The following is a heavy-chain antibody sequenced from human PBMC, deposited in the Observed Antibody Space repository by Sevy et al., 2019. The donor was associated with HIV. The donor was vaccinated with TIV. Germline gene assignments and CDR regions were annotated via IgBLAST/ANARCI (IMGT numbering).Heavy chain of an antibody. CDR3: ARYPTFSSDTRGYYPFDS. J-gene: IGHJ4*02. D-gene: IGHD3-22*01. Sequence: GGSLRLSCAASGFIFSNYAIHWVRRAPGKGLEWVAVISYDGSNKHYADSVKGRFIISRDNSRNTLFLQMNSLRLDDTAVYYCARYPTFSSDTRGYYPFDSWGQGTLVTVSS. CDR1: GFIFSNYA. CDR2: ISYDGSNK. V-gene: IGHV3-30*04.